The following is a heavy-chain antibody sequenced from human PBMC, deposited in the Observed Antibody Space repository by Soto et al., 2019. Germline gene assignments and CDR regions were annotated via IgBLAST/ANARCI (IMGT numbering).Heavy chain of an antibody. Sequence: GGSLRLSCAASGFTFSSYDMSWVRQPPGKGLEWVSAISGSGGSTYYADSVKGRFTISRDNSKNTLYLQMNSLRAEDTAVYYCAKGEYYYYYMDVWGKGTTVTVSS. J-gene: IGHJ6*03. CDR3: AKGEYYYYYMDV. V-gene: IGHV3-23*01. D-gene: IGHD1-26*01. CDR1: GFTFSSYD. CDR2: ISGSGGST.